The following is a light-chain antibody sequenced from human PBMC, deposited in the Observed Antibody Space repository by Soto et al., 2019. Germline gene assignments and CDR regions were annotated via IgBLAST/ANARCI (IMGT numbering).Light chain of an antibody. CDR2: RNH. CDR1: SSNFVSNS. CDR3: GSWDSSLSAYV. J-gene: IGLJ1*01. V-gene: IGLV1-44*01. Sequence: QSVLTQSPSASGTPGQRVTISCSASSSNFVSNSVSWYQHVPGTAPKLLISRNHQRPSGVPDRFSGSKSGTSATLGITGFQTGDEADYYCGSWDSSLSAYVFGTGTKLTVL.